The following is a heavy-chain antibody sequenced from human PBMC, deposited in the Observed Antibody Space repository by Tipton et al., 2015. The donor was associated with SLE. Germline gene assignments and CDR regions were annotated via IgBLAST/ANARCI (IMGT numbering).Heavy chain of an antibody. CDR3: ARGKDYGDDYYGMDV. CDR1: GFTFDDYA. V-gene: IGHV3-20*04. D-gene: IGHD4-17*01. CDR2: TNWNGISR. J-gene: IGHJ6*04. Sequence: SLRLSCAASGFTFDDYAINWVRQVPGKGLEWVSGTNWNGISRAYADSVKGRLTISRDNAKNSLYLQMNSLRAEDTAFYYCARGKDYGDDYYGMDVWGEGTTVSVSS.